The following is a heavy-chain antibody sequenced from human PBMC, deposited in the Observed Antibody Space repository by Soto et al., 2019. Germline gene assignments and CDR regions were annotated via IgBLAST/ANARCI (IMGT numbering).Heavy chain of an antibody. CDR3: ARESVLSDRSSMAFDI. J-gene: IGHJ3*02. CDR2: ISAYNGNT. CDR1: GYTFTSYG. D-gene: IGHD2-2*01. V-gene: IGHV1-18*01. Sequence: ASVKVSCKASGYTFTSYGISWVRQAPGQGLEWMGWISAYNGNTNYAQKLQGGVTMTTDTSTSTAYMELRSLRSDDTAVYYCARESVLSDRSSMAFDIWGQGTMVTVSS.